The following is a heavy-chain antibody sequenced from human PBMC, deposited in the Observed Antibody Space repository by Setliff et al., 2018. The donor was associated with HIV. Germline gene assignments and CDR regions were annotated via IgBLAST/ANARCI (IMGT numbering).Heavy chain of an antibody. Sequence: PGGSLRLSCAASGFTFSSYSMNWVRQAPGKGLEWVSSISSSSSYIYYADSVKGRFTISRDNAKNSLYLQMNSLRVEDTAVYYCARVGRDCSGGSCYDWGQGTLVTVSS. V-gene: IGHV3-21*01. J-gene: IGHJ4*02. CDR2: ISSSSSYI. CDR3: ARVGRDCSGGSCYD. D-gene: IGHD2-15*01. CDR1: GFTFSSYS.